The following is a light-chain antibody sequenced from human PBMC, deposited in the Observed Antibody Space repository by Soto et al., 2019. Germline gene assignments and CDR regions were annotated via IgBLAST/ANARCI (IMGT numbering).Light chain of an antibody. J-gene: IGKJ3*01. CDR1: QTLRNK. CDR2: GGF. CDR3: QQHNAWPLT. V-gene: IGKV3-15*01. Sequence: IVLTQSPGTLSVSPGEIVILSCRASQTLRNKLAWYQQKPGQAPRLLIYGGFTRATGIPARFSGSGSGTEYTLTIHSLQSEDFAIYHCQQHNAWPLTFGPGTKLDLK.